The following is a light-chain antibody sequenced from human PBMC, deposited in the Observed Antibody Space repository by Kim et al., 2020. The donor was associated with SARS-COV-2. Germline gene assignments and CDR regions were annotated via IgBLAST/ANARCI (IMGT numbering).Light chain of an antibody. J-gene: IGLJ2*01. V-gene: IGLV2-8*01. CDR2: EVN. Sequence: GQAVAISCTGTSSDVGGYNYVSWYQQQPGKAPTLMIYEVNKRPSGVPDRFSGSKSGNTASLTVSGLQAEDEADYYCSSYAGSNNWVFGGGTQLTVL. CDR1: SSDVGGYNY. CDR3: SSYAGSNNWV.